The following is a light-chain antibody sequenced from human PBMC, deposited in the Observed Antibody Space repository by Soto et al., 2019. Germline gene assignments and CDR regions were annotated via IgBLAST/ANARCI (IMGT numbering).Light chain of an antibody. Sequence: ESVLTQSPGTLSLSPGESATLSCRASQSVSSNYLAWYQQKPGQAPRLLIYRASTRPTGIPDRFSRSGSGTDFPLTISRLEPEDSAVYYCQQYGSAPTCTFGQGTKVEI. V-gene: IGKV3-20*01. CDR2: RAS. CDR3: QQYGSAPTCT. CDR1: QSVSSNY. J-gene: IGKJ1*01.